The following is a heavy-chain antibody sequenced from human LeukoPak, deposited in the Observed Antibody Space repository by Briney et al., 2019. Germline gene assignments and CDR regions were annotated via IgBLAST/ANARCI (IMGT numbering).Heavy chain of an antibody. V-gene: IGHV4-59*12. CDR2: IYYSGST. CDR3: ARDGRKDPYYYYGMDV. D-gene: IGHD1-26*01. Sequence: SETLSLTCTVSGGSISSYYWSWIRQPPGKGLEWIGYIYYSGSTYYNPSLKSRVTISVDTSKNQFSLKLSSVTAADTAVYYCARDGRKDPYYYYGMDVWGQGTTVTVSS. J-gene: IGHJ6*02. CDR1: GGSISSYY.